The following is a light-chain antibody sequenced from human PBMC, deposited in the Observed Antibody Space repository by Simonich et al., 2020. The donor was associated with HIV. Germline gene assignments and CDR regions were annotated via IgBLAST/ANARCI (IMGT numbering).Light chain of an antibody. CDR3: QQYDNLPYT. Sequence: DIQMTQSPSSLSASVGDRVPITCRASQSISSYLNWYPQKPGKAPKLLIYDASNLETGVPSSFSGSGSGTDFTFTISSLQPEDIATYYCQQYDNLPYTFGQGTKLEIK. V-gene: IGKV1-33*01. CDR2: DAS. CDR1: QSISSY. J-gene: IGKJ2*01.